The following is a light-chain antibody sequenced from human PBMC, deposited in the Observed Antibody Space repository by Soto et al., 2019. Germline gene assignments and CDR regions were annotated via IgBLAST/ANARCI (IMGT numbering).Light chain of an antibody. J-gene: IGKJ4*01. CDR1: QTVRNNY. Sequence: EIVMTQSPVTLSVSPGERATLSCRASQTVRNNYLAWYQQKPGLAPRLLIYDASSRATGIPDRFSGGGSGTDFTLTISRLEPEDFAVYYCQQFSSYPLTFGGGTKVDIK. CDR3: QQFSSYPLT. V-gene: IGKV3-20*01. CDR2: DAS.